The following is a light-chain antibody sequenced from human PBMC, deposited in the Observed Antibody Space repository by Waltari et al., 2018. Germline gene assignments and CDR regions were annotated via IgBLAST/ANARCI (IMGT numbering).Light chain of an antibody. Sequence: QLVLTQSPSASASLGASVKLTCTLSSGHSTNVIAWLQKRPEKGPRYLMKVYSDGSHNKGDEIPDRFSGSSAGAERYLTIASLQSGDEADYYCQTGGHGTWVFGGGTKLTVL. J-gene: IGLJ3*02. CDR3: QTGGHGTWV. V-gene: IGLV4-69*01. CDR1: SGHSTNV. CDR2: VYSDGSH.